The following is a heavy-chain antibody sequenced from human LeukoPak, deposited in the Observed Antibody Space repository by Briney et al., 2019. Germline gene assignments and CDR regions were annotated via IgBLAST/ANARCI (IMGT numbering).Heavy chain of an antibody. CDR1: GYTFTSYD. V-gene: IGHV1-8*03. D-gene: IGHD3-10*01. Sequence: ASVKVSCKASGYTFTSYDINWVRQATGRGLEWMGWMNPNSGNTGYAQKFQGRVTITRNTSISTAYMELSSLRSEDTAVYYCARIVRPLYGSDAFDIWGQGTMVTVSS. CDR2: MNPNSGNT. J-gene: IGHJ3*02. CDR3: ARIVRPLYGSDAFDI.